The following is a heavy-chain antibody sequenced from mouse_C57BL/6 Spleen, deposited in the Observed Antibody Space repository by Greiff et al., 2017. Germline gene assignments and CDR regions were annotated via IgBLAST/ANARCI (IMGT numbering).Heavy chain of an antibody. CDR2: INYDGSST. J-gene: IGHJ1*03. CDR1: GFTFSDYY. D-gene: IGHD1-1*01. V-gene: IGHV5-16*01. CDR3: ARETPFITTVVDYWYFDV. Sequence: EVKVVESEGGLVQPGSSMKLSCTASGFTFSDYYMAWVRQVPEKGLEWVANINYDGSSTYYLDSLKSRFIISRDNAKNILYLQMSSLKSEDTATYYCARETPFITTVVDYWYFDVWGTGTTVTVSS.